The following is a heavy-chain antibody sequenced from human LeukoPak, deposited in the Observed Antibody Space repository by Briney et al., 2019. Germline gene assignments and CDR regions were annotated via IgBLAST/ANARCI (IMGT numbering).Heavy chain of an antibody. CDR1: GFTFSSYA. D-gene: IGHD6-19*01. Sequence: PGGSLRLSCEASGFTFSSYAMSWVRQAPGKGLEWVSGISTNGGSTSYADSVKGRFTISRDNSKNTLYLQMNSLRTEDTAVYFCAKFEGATIPGWFNDYWGQGILVTVSS. CDR2: ISTNGGST. CDR3: AKFEGATIPGWFNDY. V-gene: IGHV3-23*01. J-gene: IGHJ4*02.